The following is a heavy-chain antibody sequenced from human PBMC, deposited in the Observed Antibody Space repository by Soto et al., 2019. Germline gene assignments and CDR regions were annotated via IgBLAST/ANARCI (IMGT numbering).Heavy chain of an antibody. CDR1: GGSFSGYY. V-gene: IGHV4-34*01. CDR3: ARIQWLVRSRPPHWYFDL. CDR2: INHSGST. Sequence: QVQLQKWGAGLLKPSETLSLTCAVYGGSFSGYYWSWIRQPPGKGLGWIGEINHSGSTNYNPSLKSRVTISVDTSKNQFSMKLSSVPAADTAVYYCARIQWLVRSRPPHWYFDLWGRGTLVTVSS. D-gene: IGHD6-19*01. J-gene: IGHJ2*01.